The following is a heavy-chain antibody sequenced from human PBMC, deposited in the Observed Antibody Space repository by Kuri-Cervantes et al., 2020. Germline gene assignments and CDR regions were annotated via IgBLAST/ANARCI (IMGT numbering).Heavy chain of an antibody. J-gene: IGHJ6*02. Sequence: GESLKISCAASGFTFSSYAMHWVRQAPGKGLEWVAVISYDGSNKYYADSVKGRFTISRDNSKNTLYLQMNSLRAEDTAVYYCAKSSGDYYYYGMDVWGQGTTVTVSS. CDR2: ISYDGSNK. CDR3: AKSSGDYYYYGMDV. D-gene: IGHD4-17*01. V-gene: IGHV3-30-3*02. CDR1: GFTFSSYA.